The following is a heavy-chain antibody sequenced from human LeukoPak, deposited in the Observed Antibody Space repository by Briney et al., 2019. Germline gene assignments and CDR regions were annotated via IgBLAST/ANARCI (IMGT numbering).Heavy chain of an antibody. CDR1: GGSLSTNY. V-gene: IGHV4-4*07. CDR3: ARGGPDLAREYFQY. J-gene: IGHJ1*01. D-gene: IGHD5-12*01. Sequence: SETLSLTRTVSGGSLSTNYWTWIRPPVGQGLGWIGRIYVTGPTYNNPSLKSRLTMSVDASRNQFFLNLSSVTAADTAVYDCARGGPDLAREYFQYWGQGTLVTVS. CDR2: IYVTGPT.